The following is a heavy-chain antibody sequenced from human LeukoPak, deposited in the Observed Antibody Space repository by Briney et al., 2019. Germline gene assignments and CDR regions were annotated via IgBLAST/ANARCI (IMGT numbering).Heavy chain of an antibody. D-gene: IGHD3-10*02. CDR1: GVTFSDYS. V-gene: IGHV3-30*02. CDR3: ATMSLVTGAFDI. J-gene: IGHJ3*02. Sequence: GGSLRLSCAASGVTFSDYSMHWVRQAPGTGREWVAFIRYDGADKYYADSVKGRFAVSRDNSKNTMYLQMHSLRAEDTAVYYCATMSLVTGAFDIWGQGTMVTVSS. CDR2: IRYDGADK.